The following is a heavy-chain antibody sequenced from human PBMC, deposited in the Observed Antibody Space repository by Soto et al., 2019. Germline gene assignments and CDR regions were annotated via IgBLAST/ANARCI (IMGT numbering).Heavy chain of an antibody. CDR1: GLTFSSYE. CDR3: AKGEEMPTIPFDY. V-gene: IGHV3-23*01. D-gene: IGHD5-12*01. CDR2: ISSSGGSR. Sequence: GGSLRLSCAASGLTFSSYEMNWVLQAPGRGLEWVSHISSSGGSRYYADSVKGRFTVSRDNSKNTLYLQMNSLRAEDTAIYFCAKGEEMPTIPFDYWGQGAQVTVSS. J-gene: IGHJ4*02.